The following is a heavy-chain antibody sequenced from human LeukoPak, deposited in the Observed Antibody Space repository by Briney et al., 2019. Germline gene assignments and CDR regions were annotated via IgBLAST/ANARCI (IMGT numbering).Heavy chain of an antibody. J-gene: IGHJ4*02. Sequence: GGSLRLSCAASGFTFSSYWMHWVRQAPGKGLVWVSRINSDGSSTSYADSVKGRFTISRDNAKNTLYLQMNSLRAEDTAVYYCRNGYSSSWSNPFDYWGQGTLVTVSS. V-gene: IGHV3-74*01. D-gene: IGHD6-13*01. CDR3: RNGYSSSWSNPFDY. CDR1: GFTFSSYW. CDR2: INSDGSST.